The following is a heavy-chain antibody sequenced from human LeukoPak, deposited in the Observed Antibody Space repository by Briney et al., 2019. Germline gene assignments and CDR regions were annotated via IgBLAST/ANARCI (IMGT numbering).Heavy chain of an antibody. CDR3: ARGRGWFGEFDAFDI. D-gene: IGHD3-10*01. Sequence: GSLRLSCAASGFTFSSNWMSWVRQTPGKVLEWVANIKQDGSEKYYVDSVKGRFTISRDNAKNALYLQMNSLRAEDTAVYYCARGRGWFGEFDAFDIWGQGTMVTVSS. CDR2: IKQDGSEK. J-gene: IGHJ3*02. V-gene: IGHV3-7*01. CDR1: GFTFSSNW.